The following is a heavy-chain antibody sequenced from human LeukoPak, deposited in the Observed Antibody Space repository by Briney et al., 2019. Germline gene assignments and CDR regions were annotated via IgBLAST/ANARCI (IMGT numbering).Heavy chain of an antibody. CDR3: AKDDSWARFES. V-gene: IGHV3-23*01. CDR1: GFSFRSHG. Sequence: PGGSLRLSCAASGFSFRSHGMNWVRQAPGKGLEWVSGIGPTGANIYYADSVKGRFSISRDNSMDTLYLQMNSLRADDTAVYYYAKDDSWARFESWGQGSQVTVSS. J-gene: IGHJ4*02. D-gene: IGHD2-21*01. CDR2: IGPTGANI.